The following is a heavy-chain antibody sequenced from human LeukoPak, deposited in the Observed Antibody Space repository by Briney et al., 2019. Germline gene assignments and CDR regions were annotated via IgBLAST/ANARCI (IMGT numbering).Heavy chain of an antibody. D-gene: IGHD2-15*01. CDR2: IYHSGST. V-gene: IGHV4-38-2*02. Sequence: PSETLSLTCTVSGYSISSGYYWGWIRQPPGKGLEWIGSIYHSGSTYYNPSLKSRVTISVDTSKNQFSLKLSSVTAADTAVYYCARERMPPVVAASNVLGFDPWGQGTLVTVSS. CDR3: ARERMPPVVAASNVLGFDP. CDR1: GYSISSGYY. J-gene: IGHJ5*02.